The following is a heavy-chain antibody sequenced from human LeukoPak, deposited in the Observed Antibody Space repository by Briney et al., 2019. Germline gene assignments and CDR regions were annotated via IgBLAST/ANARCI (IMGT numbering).Heavy chain of an antibody. CDR1: GYIFTRYD. D-gene: IGHD5-12*01. J-gene: IGHJ4*02. CDR3: ARVMDSGF. Sequence: GASVKVSGKASGYIFTRYDINWVRQATGQGLEWMGWMNPNTGNTGYAQKFQGRVAMTRNTSITTAYMELSSLRPEDTAVYFCARVMDSGFWGQGTLVTVSS. V-gene: IGHV1-8*01. CDR2: MNPNTGNT.